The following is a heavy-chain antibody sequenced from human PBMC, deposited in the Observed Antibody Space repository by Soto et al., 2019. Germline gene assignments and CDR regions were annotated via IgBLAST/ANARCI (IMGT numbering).Heavy chain of an antibody. Sequence: SETLSLTCPVSWASFSSGSYYFSGTRQPPGKGLEWIAYIHNSGRTNYSPSLQSRVTISLDTSKNQFSLNLNSMIAADTAVYYCARGAADTAMVDSWGQGTLVTVSS. V-gene: IGHV4-61*01. D-gene: IGHD5-18*01. CDR1: WASFSSGSYY. J-gene: IGHJ4*02. CDR3: ARGAADTAMVDS. CDR2: IHNSGRT.